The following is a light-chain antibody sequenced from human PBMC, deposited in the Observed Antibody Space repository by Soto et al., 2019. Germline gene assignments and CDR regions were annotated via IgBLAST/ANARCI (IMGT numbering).Light chain of an antibody. V-gene: IGLV1-40*01. J-gene: IGLJ1*01. Sequence: HSVLTQPPSVSGAPGQRVTISCTGSSSSIGAGYDVHWYHQLPGAAPKLLVSGNNNRPSGVPDRFSASKSGTSASLAITGLQTEDEAQYYCQSYDSRLTAYVFGTGTKVTV. CDR1: SSSIGAGYD. CDR3: QSYDSRLTAYV. CDR2: GNN.